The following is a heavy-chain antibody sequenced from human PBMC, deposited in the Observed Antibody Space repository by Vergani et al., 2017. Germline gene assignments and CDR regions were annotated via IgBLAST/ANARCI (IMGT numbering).Heavy chain of an antibody. CDR2: VYPSGTT. V-gene: IGHV4-61*02. Sequence: QVQLHESGPGLVKPSETLSLICSVSGVSMQSGSFYWTWIRQTAERRLEWMGRVYPSGTTNYNPSLNGRVTIFVDKSKNLFSLKLNSVTAADTAVYYCARHKEQLVPGNYYYYYYMDVWGKGTTVTVSS. CDR1: GVSMQSGSFY. J-gene: IGHJ6*03. D-gene: IGHD6-13*01. CDR3: ARHKEQLVPGNYYYYYYMDV.